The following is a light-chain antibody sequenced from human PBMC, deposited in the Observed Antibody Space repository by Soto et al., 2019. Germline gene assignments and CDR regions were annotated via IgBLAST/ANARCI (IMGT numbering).Light chain of an antibody. Sequence: AIQLTQSPSSLSASVGDRVTITCRASESINTFLDWYRQKPGKAPKLLIHAASSLQSGVPTRFSGSGSGTDFTLTINSLQPEDFAAYYCLQYDSSPITFGGGTKVDI. CDR1: ESINTF. J-gene: IGKJ4*01. CDR3: LQYDSSPIT. CDR2: AAS. V-gene: IGKV1-6*01.